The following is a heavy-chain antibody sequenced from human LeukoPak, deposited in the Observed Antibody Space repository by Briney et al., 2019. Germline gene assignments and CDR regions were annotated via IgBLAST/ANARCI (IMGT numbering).Heavy chain of an antibody. D-gene: IGHD5-18*01. CDR2: ISYDGSNK. V-gene: IGHV3-30-3*01. CDR1: GFPFSNYA. CDR3: ARAAPPWLQYS. J-gene: IGHJ4*02. Sequence: GGSLRLSCAASGFPFSNYAMHWVRQAPGKGLEWVAFISYDGSNKYYADSVKGRFTMSRDNAKNLLYLQMNSLRAEDTAVYYCARAAPPWLQYSWGQGTLVTVSS.